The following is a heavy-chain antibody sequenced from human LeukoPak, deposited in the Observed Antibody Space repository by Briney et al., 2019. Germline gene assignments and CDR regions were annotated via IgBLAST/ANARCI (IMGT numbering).Heavy chain of an antibody. CDR3: ATLYYYDSSGYYSNY. V-gene: IGHV4-39*07. J-gene: IGHJ4*02. CDR1: GGSISSSSCY. Sequence: SETLSLTCTVSGGSISSSSCYWGWIRQPPGKGLEWIGSIYYSGSTYYNPSLKSRVTISVDTSKNQFSLKLSSVTAADTAVYYCATLYYYDSSGYYSNYWGQGTLVTVSS. D-gene: IGHD3-22*01. CDR2: IYYSGST.